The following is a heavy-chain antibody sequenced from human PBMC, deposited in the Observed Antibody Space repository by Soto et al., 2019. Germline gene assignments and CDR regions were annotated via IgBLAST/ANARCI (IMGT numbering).Heavy chain of an antibody. CDR2: IYYSGST. CDR1: GGSISSGGYY. J-gene: IGHJ4*02. CDR3: ARVAVRGVISGSVETDY. V-gene: IGHV4-31*03. D-gene: IGHD3-10*01. Sequence: QVQLQESGPGLVKPSQTLSLTCTVSGGSISSGGYYCSWIRQHPGKGLEWIGYIYYSGSTHYNPSLKSRVTISVDTSKNQFALKLSSVTAADTAVYYCARVAVRGVISGSVETDYWGQGTLVTVSS.